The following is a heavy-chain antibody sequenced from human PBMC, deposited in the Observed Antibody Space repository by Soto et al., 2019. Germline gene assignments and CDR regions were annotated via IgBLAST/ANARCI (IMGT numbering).Heavy chain of an antibody. D-gene: IGHD3-10*01. CDR3: GRDRRFGNGYKLGFDY. Sequence: QVQLVESGGGVVQPGRSLRLSCAASGFTFSSYAMHWVRQAPGKGLEWVAVISFDGSNKYYADSVKDRFTVSRDNSKNTLYVQMNSLRAEDKAVYYCGRDRRFGNGYKLGFDYWGQGTLVTVSS. V-gene: IGHV3-30-3*01. CDR1: GFTFSSYA. J-gene: IGHJ4*02. CDR2: ISFDGSNK.